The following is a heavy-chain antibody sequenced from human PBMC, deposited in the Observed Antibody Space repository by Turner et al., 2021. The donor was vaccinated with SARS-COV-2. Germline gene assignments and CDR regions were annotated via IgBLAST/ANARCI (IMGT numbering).Heavy chain of an antibody. CDR2: ISDSGGST. J-gene: IGHJ4*02. V-gene: IGHV3-23*01. CDR3: AKVASNPGDYFDY. CDR1: GFTFSNYA. D-gene: IGHD4-17*01. Sequence: EVQLLESGGGLVQPGGSLRLSCAASGFTFSNYAMSWVRQAPGKGLEWVSGISDSGGSTYYADSVKGRFTISRDNSKNTLYLQMNSLRAEDTAVYYCAKVASNPGDYFDYWGQGTLVTVSS.